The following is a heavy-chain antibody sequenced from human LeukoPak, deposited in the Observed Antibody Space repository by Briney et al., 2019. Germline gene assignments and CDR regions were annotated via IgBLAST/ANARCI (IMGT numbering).Heavy chain of an antibody. Sequence: AETLSLTCAVYGGSFSGYYWSWIRQPPGKGLEWIGGINHSGSTNYNPSLKSRVTISVDTSKDQFSLKLSSVTAADTAVYYCARGIVGATDFDYWGRGTLVTVSS. CDR1: GGSFSGYY. V-gene: IGHV4-34*01. J-gene: IGHJ4*02. CDR3: ARGIVGATDFDY. CDR2: INHSGST. D-gene: IGHD1-26*01.